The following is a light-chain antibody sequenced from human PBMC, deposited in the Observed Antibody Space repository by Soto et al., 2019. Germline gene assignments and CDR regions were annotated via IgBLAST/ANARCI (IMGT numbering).Light chain of an antibody. V-gene: IGKV1-39*01. CDR2: AAS. CDR1: EGISSD. CDR3: HQSFSSPRT. Sequence: DIQMTQSPSSLSASVGDRFTITCGASEGISSDLNWYQLKPGTAPKLLIYAASNLQSGVPPRFSGSGSGKDFTLTIAALQPDDFATYYCHQSFSSPRTFGQGTKVDIK. J-gene: IGKJ1*01.